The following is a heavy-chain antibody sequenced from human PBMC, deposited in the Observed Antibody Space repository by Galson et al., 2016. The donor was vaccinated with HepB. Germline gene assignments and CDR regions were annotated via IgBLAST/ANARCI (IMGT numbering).Heavy chain of an antibody. D-gene: IGHD3-10*01. CDR3: AARYGEFLMVFDY. Sequence: LRLSCAGSGFLFNSHAMSWVRQAPGKGLELVSAISDIGANTYHADFVKGRFTISRDNSKNTMYLQMNSLRVEDTAVYYCAARYGEFLMVFDYWGQGTLVTVSS. J-gene: IGHJ4*02. V-gene: IGHV3-23*01. CDR2: ISDIGANT. CDR1: GFLFNSHA.